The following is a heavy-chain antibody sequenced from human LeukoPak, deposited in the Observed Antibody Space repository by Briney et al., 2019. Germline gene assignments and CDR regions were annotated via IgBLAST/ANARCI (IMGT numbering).Heavy chain of an antibody. V-gene: IGHV2-5*02. CDR3: AHAYTPSGTWGYFDN. J-gene: IGHJ4*02. Sequence: SGPMLVKPTQTLTLTFSFSGFSLNANEVGVGWIRQPPGRALEWLAVIYWDDVKRDNPSLRSRLTITKDTSKNQVVLTMTNMDPVDTATYFCAHAYTPSGTWGYFDNWGQGTLVTVSS. D-gene: IGHD1-1*01. CDR2: IYWDDVK. CDR1: GFSLNANEVG.